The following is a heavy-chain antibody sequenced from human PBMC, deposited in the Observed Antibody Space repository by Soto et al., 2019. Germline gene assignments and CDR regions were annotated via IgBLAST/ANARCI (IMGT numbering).Heavy chain of an antibody. CDR2: VTSGGTT. CDR1: GFAFGSYA. J-gene: IGHJ4*02. D-gene: IGHD3-3*01. Sequence: EAQLVESGGGLVQPGGSLRLSCAASGFAFGSYAMNWVRQAPGKGLEWVSAVTSGGTTYYEGAMGGRFTISRDNSKNTLYLQMNTLRAEVTAVYYFATELRSLYWCTGPEYWGQGTMVTVSS. V-gene: IGHV3-23*04. CDR3: ATELRSLYWCTGPEY.